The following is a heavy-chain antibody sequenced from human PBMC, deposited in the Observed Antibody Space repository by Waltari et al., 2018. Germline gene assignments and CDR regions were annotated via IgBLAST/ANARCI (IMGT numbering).Heavy chain of an antibody. D-gene: IGHD2-8*01. V-gene: IGHV1-8*01. CDR2: MKTNSGEP. Sequence: VHLEQSGAEVKKPGASVRVSCKTSGYTFHTYDIHWVRQAPGQGLEWMGYMKTNSGEPPDAQPFPGRRKLAGHIDMVTAFLELTGLTTEDTALYFCALGFFWVDAFNYWGQGTVVTVSS. J-gene: IGHJ4*02. CDR1: GYTFHTYD. CDR3: ALGFFWVDAFNY.